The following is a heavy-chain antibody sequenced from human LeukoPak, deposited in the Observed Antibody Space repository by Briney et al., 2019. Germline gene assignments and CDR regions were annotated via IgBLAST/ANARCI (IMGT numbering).Heavy chain of an antibody. Sequence: GGSLRLSCAASGFTFSNNYMSWVRQAPGKGLEWVSVIYRGENTYYADSVKGRFTISRDNSRNTLYLQMNSLRVEDTAVYYCATGWSDAFDLWGQGTMVTVPS. CDR2: IYRGENT. V-gene: IGHV3-53*01. CDR3: ATGWSDAFDL. CDR1: GFTFSNNY. J-gene: IGHJ3*01. D-gene: IGHD1-14*01.